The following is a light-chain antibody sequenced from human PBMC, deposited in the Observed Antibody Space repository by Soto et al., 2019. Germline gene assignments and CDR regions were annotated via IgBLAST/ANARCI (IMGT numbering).Light chain of an antibody. Sequence: QSVLTQPASVSGSPGQSITISCTGTSSDVGGYNSVSWYQQHPGKAPKLMIYDVSNRPSGVSNRFSGSKSANTASLTISGLQAEDEADYYCSSYTSSSTLYVFGTGTQLTVL. CDR3: SSYTSSSTLYV. CDR2: DVS. J-gene: IGLJ1*01. CDR1: SSDVGGYNS. V-gene: IGLV2-14*01.